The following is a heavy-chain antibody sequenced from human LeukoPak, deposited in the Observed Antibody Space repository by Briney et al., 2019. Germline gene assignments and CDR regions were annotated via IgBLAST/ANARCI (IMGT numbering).Heavy chain of an antibody. CDR2: IDPSDSYT. Sequence: GESLKISCKGSGYSFTSYWISWVRQMPGKGLEWMGRIDPSDSYTNYSPSFEGHVTISADRSISTAYLQWSSLKASDIATYYCARHYGAAGDFDYWGQGTLVTVSS. V-gene: IGHV5-10-1*01. CDR1: GYSFTSYW. CDR3: ARHYGAAGDFDY. D-gene: IGHD6-13*01. J-gene: IGHJ4*02.